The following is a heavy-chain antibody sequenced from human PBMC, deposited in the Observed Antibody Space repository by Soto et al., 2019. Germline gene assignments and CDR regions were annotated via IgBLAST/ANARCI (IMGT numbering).Heavy chain of an antibody. CDR1: GFTLSNIG. CDR3: AKESGGERYAAYFDL. CDR2: ISAGGNTK. J-gene: IGHJ4*02. Sequence: QVQLVESGGGVVQPGTSLRLACAASGFTLSNIGMQWVRQAPGKGLEWVAVISAGGNTKYYADSVKGRFTISRANSKNTLFLQMNSLRTEDTAVYYCAKESGGERYAAYFDLWGQGTLVTVSA. D-gene: IGHD2-21*01. V-gene: IGHV3-30*18.